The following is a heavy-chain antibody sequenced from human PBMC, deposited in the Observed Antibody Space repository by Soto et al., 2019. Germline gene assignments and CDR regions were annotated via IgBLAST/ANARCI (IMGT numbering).Heavy chain of an antibody. CDR2: ISYDGSNK. Sequence: QVQLVESGGGVVQPGRSLRLSCAASGFTFSSYGMHWVRQAPGKGLEWVAVISYDGSNKYYADSVKGRFTISRDNSKNTLYLQMNSLRAEDTAVYYCAKDLDYYYGMDVWGQGTTVTGSS. CDR1: GFTFSSYG. J-gene: IGHJ6*02. V-gene: IGHV3-30*18. CDR3: AKDLDYYYGMDV.